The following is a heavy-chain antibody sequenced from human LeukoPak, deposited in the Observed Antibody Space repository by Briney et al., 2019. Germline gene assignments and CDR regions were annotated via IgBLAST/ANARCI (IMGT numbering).Heavy chain of an antibody. Sequence: GGSLRLSCAATGFTFGTYGMSWVRQAPGKGLEWIAFISSSSSAIYYAGFVKGRFTISRDNAWNSVYLQMNSLRVEDTAVYYCASYRDYVGNSDPAFDIWGQGTMVTVSS. CDR3: ASYRDYVGNSDPAFDI. J-gene: IGHJ3*02. D-gene: IGHD4-23*01. CDR1: GFTFGTYG. CDR2: ISSSSSAI. V-gene: IGHV3-48*01.